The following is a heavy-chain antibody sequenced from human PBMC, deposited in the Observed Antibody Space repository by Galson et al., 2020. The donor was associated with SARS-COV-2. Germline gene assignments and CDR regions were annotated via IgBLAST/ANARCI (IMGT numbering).Heavy chain of an antibody. CDR2: IYYRGDT. Sequence: SETLSLTCTVSDASLSSHYWSWIRQSPDKGLEWIGYIYYRGDTNYNPPLRSRVTISIDTSKSQLSLRLSSVTAADTAVYFCARVKSEILRAEEVVVDWYFDIWGRGTRVIVSS. D-gene: IGHD2-15*01. V-gene: IGHV4-59*11. CDR1: DASLSSHY. CDR3: ARVKSEILRAEEVVVDWYFDI. J-gene: IGHJ2*01.